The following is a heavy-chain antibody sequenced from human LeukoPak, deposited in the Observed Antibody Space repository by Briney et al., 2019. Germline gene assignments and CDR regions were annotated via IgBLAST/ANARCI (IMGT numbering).Heavy chain of an antibody. CDR3: ARGQIAARRDYYYYYMDV. CDR1: GDSVSSNSAA. V-gene: IGHV6-1*01. Sequence: SQTLSLTCAISGDSVSSNSAAWNWIRQSPSRGLEWLGRTYYRSKWYNDYAVSVKSRITINPDTSKNQFSLQLNSVTPEDTAVYYCARGQIAARRDYYYYYMDVWGKGTTVTVSS. D-gene: IGHD6-6*01. J-gene: IGHJ6*03. CDR2: TYYRSKWYN.